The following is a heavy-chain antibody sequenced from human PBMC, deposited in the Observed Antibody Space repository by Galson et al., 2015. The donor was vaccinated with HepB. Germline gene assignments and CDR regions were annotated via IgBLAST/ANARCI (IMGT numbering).Heavy chain of an antibody. CDR1: GFTFSDST. D-gene: IGHD3-22*01. J-gene: IGHJ4*02. CDR2: VRSRPNNYAT. CDR3: TRRRYDGSGYLFDY. V-gene: IGHV3-73*01. Sequence: SLRLSCAASGFTFSDSTMHWVRQAPGKGLEWVGHVRSRPNNYATAYAASLRGRFPISRDDSRDTADLQMNSLKTEGTAVYYRTRRRYDGSGYLFDYWGQGTLVTVSS.